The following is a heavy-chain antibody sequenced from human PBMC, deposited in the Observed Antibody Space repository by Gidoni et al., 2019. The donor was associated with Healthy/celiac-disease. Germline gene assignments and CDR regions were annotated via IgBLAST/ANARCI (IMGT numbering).Heavy chain of an antibody. CDR1: GGSISSGSYY. V-gene: IGHV4-61*02. CDR3: AREVRFLEWSPSWFDP. J-gene: IGHJ5*02. CDR2: IYTSGST. Sequence: QVQLQESGPGLVKPSQTLSLTCTVSGGSISSGSYYWSWIRQPAGKGLEWIGRIYTSGSTNYNPFLKIRVPMSVDTSKNQFSLKLSSVTAADTAVYYCAREVRFLEWSPSWFDPWGQGTLVTVSS. D-gene: IGHD3-3*01.